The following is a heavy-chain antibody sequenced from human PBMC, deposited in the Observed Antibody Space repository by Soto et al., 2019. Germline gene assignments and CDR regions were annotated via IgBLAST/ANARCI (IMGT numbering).Heavy chain of an antibody. CDR2: MNPNSGNT. V-gene: IGHV1-8*01. CDR3: ARVRTQYYDILTGYYDRYYYYYYGMDV. D-gene: IGHD3-9*01. J-gene: IGHJ6*02. Sequence: RQANGQGLEWMGWMNPNSGNTGYAQKFQGRVTMTRNTSISTAYMELSSLRSEDTAVYYCARVRTQYYDILTGYYDRYYYYYYGMDVWGQGTTVTVSS.